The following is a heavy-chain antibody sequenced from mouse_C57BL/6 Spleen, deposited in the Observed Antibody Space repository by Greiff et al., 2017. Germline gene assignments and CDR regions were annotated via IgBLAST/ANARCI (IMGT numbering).Heavy chain of an antibody. J-gene: IGHJ3*01. D-gene: IGHD1-1*02. V-gene: IGHV1-26*01. CDR2: INPINGGT. CDR1: GYTFTDYY. Sequence: EVQLQQSGPELVKPGASVKISCKASGYTFTDYYMNWVKQSHGKSLEWIGDINPINGGTSYNQKFKGKATLTVDKSSSTAYMELRSLTSEDSAVYYCARGVGSWFAYWGQGTLVTVSA. CDR3: ARGVGSWFAY.